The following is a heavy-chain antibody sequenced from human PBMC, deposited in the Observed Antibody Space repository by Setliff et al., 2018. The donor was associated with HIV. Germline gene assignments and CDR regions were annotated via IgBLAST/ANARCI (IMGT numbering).Heavy chain of an antibody. J-gene: IGHJ4*02. D-gene: IGHD4-17*01. CDR1: GGSISSGSYY. CDR2: IYTSGST. V-gene: IGHV4-61*09. Sequence: SETLSLTCTVSGGSISSGSYYWNWIRQPAGKGLEWIGHIYTSGSTNYNPSLKSRVTISVDTSTNQFSLKLSSVTAADTAVYYCARYSTLTTNFDYWGQGTLVTVSS. CDR3: ARYSTLTTNFDY.